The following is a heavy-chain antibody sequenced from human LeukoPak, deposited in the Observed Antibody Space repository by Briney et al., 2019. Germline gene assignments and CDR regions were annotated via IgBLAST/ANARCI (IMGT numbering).Heavy chain of an antibody. CDR3: ARRRYSSSSPFDY. CDR1: GGSFSGYY. D-gene: IGHD6-6*01. CDR2: INHSGST. J-gene: IGHJ4*02. Sequence: PSETLSLTCAVYGGSFSGYYWSWIRQPPGKGLEWIGEINHSGSTNYNPSLKSRVTISVDTSKNQSSLKLSSVTAADTAVYYCARRRYSSSSPFDYWGQGTLVTVSS. V-gene: IGHV4-34*01.